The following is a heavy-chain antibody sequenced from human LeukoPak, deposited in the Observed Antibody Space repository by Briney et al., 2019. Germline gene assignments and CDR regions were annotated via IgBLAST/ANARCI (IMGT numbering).Heavy chain of an antibody. V-gene: IGHV1-18*01. CDR3: AREGYGSSGWYAFDI. CDR1: GYTFTSYD. Sequence: GASVKVSCKASGYTFTSYDINWVRQAPGQGLEWMGWISAYNGNTNYAQKLQGRVTMTTDTSTSTAYMELRSLRSDDTAVYYCAREGYGSSGWYAFDIWGQGTMVTVSS. D-gene: IGHD6-19*01. CDR2: ISAYNGNT. J-gene: IGHJ3*02.